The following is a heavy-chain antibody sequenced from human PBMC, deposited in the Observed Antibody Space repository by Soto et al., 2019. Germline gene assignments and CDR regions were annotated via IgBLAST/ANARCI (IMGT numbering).Heavy chain of an antibody. CDR2: ISYDGSDK. Sequence: QVQLVESGGAVVQPGRSLRLSCAASGFSFSTFGMHWVRQAPGKGLEWLTVISYDGSDKYYADSVEGRFIISRDNSENTLYLQMNSLRPDDTAVYYCARGPYYGSGTLDYWGQGTLVTVSS. CDR3: ARGPYYGSGTLDY. V-gene: IGHV3-30*03. J-gene: IGHJ4*02. CDR1: GFSFSTFG. D-gene: IGHD3-10*01.